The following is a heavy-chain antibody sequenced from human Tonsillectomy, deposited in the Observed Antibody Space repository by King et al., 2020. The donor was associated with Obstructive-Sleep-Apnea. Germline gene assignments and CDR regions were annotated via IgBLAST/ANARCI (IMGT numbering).Heavy chain of an antibody. CDR1: GFSLSTSGMC. J-gene: IGHJ4*02. V-gene: IGHV2-70*01. CDR3: ARTRNWNDAVDY. D-gene: IGHD1-1*01. Sequence: TLKESGPALVKPTQTLTLTCSFSGFSLSTSGMCVSWIRQPPGKALEWLALIDWDDDKYYSTSLKTRLTIPKDTSKNQVVLTMTNMDPVDTATYYCARTRNWNDAVDYWGQGTLVTVSS. CDR2: IDWDDDK.